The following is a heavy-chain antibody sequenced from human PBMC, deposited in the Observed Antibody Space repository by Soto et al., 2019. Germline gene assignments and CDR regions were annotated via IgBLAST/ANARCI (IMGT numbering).Heavy chain of an antibody. CDR3: ARSHYSSSLYYFDY. CDR2: ISYDGSNK. CDR1: GFTFSSYA. Sequence: GGSLRLSCAASGFTFSSYAMHWVRQAPGKGLEWVAVISYDGSNKYYADSVKGRFTISRDNSKNTLYLQMNSLRAEDTAVYYCARSHYSSSLYYFDYWGQ. V-gene: IGHV3-30-3*01. D-gene: IGHD6-13*01. J-gene: IGHJ4*02.